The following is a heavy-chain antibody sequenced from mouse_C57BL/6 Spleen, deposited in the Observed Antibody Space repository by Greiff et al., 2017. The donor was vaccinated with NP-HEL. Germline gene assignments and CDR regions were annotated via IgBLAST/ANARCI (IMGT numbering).Heavy chain of an antibody. V-gene: IGHV1-47*01. J-gene: IGHJ4*01. Sequence: VQGVESGAELVKPGASVKMSCKASGYTFTTYPIEWMKQNHGKSLEWIGNFHPYNDDTKYNEKFKGKATLTVEKSSSTVYLELSRLTSDDSAVYYCARLDYFDYAMDYWGQGTSVTVSS. D-gene: IGHD2-13*01. CDR2: FHPYNDDT. CDR1: GYTFTTYP. CDR3: ARLDYFDYAMDY.